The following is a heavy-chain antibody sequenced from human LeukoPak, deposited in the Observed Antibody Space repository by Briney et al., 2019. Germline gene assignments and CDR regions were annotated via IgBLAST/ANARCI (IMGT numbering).Heavy chain of an antibody. CDR1: GFTVSSNY. J-gene: IGHJ4*02. D-gene: IGHD6-13*01. V-gene: IGHV3-53*01. CDR3: AREEAAGPIDY. Sequence: GGFLRLSCAASGFTVSSNYMSWVRQAPGKGLEWVSVIYSGGSTYYADSVKGRFTISRDNSKNTLYLQMNSLRAEDTAVYYCAREEAAGPIDYWGQGTLVTVSS. CDR2: IYSGGST.